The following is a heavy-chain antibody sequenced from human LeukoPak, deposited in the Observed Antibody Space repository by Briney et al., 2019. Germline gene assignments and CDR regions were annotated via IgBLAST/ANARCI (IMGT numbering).Heavy chain of an antibody. CDR3: AKDQYSSSWYYFDY. CDR1: GFSFDDYG. J-gene: IGHJ4*02. V-gene: IGHV3-9*01. CDR2: ISWNSGSI. D-gene: IGHD6-13*01. Sequence: PGGSLRLSCAASGFSFDDYGMSWVRQAPGKGLEWVSGISWNSGSIGYADSVKGRFTISRDNAKNSLYLQMNSLRAEDTALYYCAKDQYSSSWYYFDYWGQGTLVTVSS.